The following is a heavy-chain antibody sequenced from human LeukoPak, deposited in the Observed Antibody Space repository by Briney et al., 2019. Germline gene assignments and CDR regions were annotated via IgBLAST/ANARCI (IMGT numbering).Heavy chain of an antibody. J-gene: IGHJ4*02. CDR1: GASISSGTYY. V-gene: IGHV4-39*01. Sequence: SETLSLTCAVSGASISSGTYYWGWIRQPPGKGLEWIGSIYYSGSTYYNPSLKSRVTISVDTSKNQFSLKLSSVTAADTAVYYCARSNYDFWSGYYTFDYWGQGTLVTASS. CDR3: ARSNYDFWSGYYTFDY. CDR2: IYYSGST. D-gene: IGHD3-3*01.